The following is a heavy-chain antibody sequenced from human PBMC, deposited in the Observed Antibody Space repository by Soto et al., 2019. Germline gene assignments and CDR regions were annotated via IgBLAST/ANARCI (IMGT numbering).Heavy chain of an antibody. CDR3: ATWHEREHAYDV. Sequence: DVQLVESGGGLIQPGESLRLSCVAFGFTISGKKYVAWVRQAPGKGLEWVSALYDVDGSFYADSVKGRFTTSSDSSKTTVDLQMNDLRPDDTAVYYCATWHEREHAYDVWGQGTTVTVSS. V-gene: IGHV3-53*01. CDR1: GFTISGKKY. CDR2: LYDVDGS. J-gene: IGHJ3*01. D-gene: IGHD1-1*01.